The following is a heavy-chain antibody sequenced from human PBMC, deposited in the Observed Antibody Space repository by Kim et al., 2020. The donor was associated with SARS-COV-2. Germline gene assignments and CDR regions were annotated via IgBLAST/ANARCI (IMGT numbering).Heavy chain of an antibody. Sequence: GGSLRLSCVASGFTLSSYEVNWVRLAPGKGLEWVSYISHSGSTTAYADSVRGRFTISRDNAKDSLYLQLNSLRVEDTAVYYCARSHLVQGGSTRYSGLDVWGQGTAVTVSS. J-gene: IGHJ6*02. CDR1: GFTLSSYE. D-gene: IGHD3-10*01. CDR2: ISHSGSTT. V-gene: IGHV3-48*03. CDR3: ARSHLVQGGSTRYSGLDV.